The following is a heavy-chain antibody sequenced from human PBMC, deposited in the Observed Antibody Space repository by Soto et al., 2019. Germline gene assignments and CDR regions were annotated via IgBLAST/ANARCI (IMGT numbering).Heavy chain of an antibody. D-gene: IGHD6-25*01. V-gene: IGHV3-23*01. CDR2: ITDSGDET. J-gene: IGHJ4*02. CDR3: AKDAAGRVAARFHH. Sequence: DVQVLESGGGLVQPGGSLRLSCAASGFTFSSFAMSWVRQAPGKGLEWVSSITDSGDETYYSDSVKGRFTISRDNPKNTAFLHLKSLRAADTARYDRAKDAAGRVAARFHHWGEGSLGTASS. CDR1: GFTFSSFA.